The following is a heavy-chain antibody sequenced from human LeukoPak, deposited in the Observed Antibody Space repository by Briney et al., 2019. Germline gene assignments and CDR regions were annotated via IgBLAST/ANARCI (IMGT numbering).Heavy chain of an antibody. CDR2: IWYDGSNK. CDR3: ARGGPPTTYYYDSSGYSLDY. D-gene: IGHD3-22*01. J-gene: IGHJ4*02. CDR1: GFXFSSYG. V-gene: IGHV3-33*01. Sequence: GGSLRLSCAASGFXFSSYGIHWVRQAPGKGLEWVAVIWYDGSNKYYADSVKGRFTISRDNSKNTLYLQMNSLRAEDTAVYYCARGGPPTTYYYDSSGYSLDYWGQGTLVTVSS.